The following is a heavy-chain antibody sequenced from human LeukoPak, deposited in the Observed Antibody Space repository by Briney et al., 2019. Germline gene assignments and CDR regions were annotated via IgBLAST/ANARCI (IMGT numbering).Heavy chain of an antibody. CDR2: ISSSSSYI. CDR1: GFTFSSYS. D-gene: IGHD6-19*01. Sequence: GGSLRLSCAASGFTFSSYSMNWVRQAPGKGLEWVSYISSSSSYIYYADSVKGRFTISRDNAKNSLYLQMNSLRAEDTAVYYCAREREAVAVDYWGQGTLVTVSS. J-gene: IGHJ4*02. V-gene: IGHV3-21*01. CDR3: AREREAVAVDY.